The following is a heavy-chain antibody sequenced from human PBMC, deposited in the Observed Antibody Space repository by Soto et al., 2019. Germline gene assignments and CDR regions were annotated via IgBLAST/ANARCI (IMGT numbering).Heavy chain of an antibody. D-gene: IGHD6-13*01. CDR3: ARGGALSTSWYWGDGLDS. Sequence: QVQLEQSGSDVMKFGSSVKVSCKASGYSFSSHAITWVRQAPGQGLEWMGGIIPVFGTPSYAQKFQGRVTISADKSTNTSSLELRSLRSEDTAVYYCARGGALSTSWYWGDGLDSWGQGTQVTVSS. CDR2: IIPVFGTP. J-gene: IGHJ4*02. CDR1: GYSFSSHA. V-gene: IGHV1-69*06.